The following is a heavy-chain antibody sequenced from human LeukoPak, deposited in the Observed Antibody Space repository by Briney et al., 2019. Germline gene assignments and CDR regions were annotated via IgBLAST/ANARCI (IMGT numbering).Heavy chain of an antibody. CDR2: IYYSGST. D-gene: IGHD3-10*01. Sequence: SQTLSLTCTVSGGPISSGGYYWSWIRQHPGKGLEWIGYIYYSGSTYYNPSLKSRVTISVDTSKNQFSLKLSSVTAADTAVYYCASGAGDYYGSGSEFDYWGQGTLVTVSS. V-gene: IGHV4-31*03. J-gene: IGHJ4*02. CDR1: GGPISSGGYY. CDR3: ASGAGDYYGSGSEFDY.